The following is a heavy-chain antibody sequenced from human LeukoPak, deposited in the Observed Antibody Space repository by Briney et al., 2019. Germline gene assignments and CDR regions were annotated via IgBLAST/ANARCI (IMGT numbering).Heavy chain of an antibody. CDR2: ISTSSSYI. CDR1: GFTLSTYN. V-gene: IGHV3-21*01. J-gene: IGHJ4*02. CDR3: ARDRDWNSGFDY. D-gene: IGHD1-7*01. Sequence: GGPLRLSCAASGFTLSTYNMKWVRQAPRKGLEWVSSISTSSSYIYYADSVKGRFTISRENARNSLYLQMNSLRAEDRAVYYCARDRDWNSGFDYWGQGTLVTVSS.